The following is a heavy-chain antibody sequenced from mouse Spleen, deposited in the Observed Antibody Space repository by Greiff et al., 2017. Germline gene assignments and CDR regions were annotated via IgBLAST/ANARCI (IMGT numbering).Heavy chain of an antibody. CDR3: ARRYYYGSSYGGYFDV. CDR2: IYPGDGDT. Sequence: QVQLQQSGAELVKPGASVKISCKASGYAFSSYWMNWVKQRPGKGLEWIGQIYPGDGDTNYNGKFKGKATLTADKSSSTAYMQLSSLTSEDSAVYFCARRYYYGSSYGGYFDVWGAGTTVTVSS. D-gene: IGHD1-1*01. J-gene: IGHJ1*01. CDR1: GYAFSSYW. V-gene: IGHV1-80*01.